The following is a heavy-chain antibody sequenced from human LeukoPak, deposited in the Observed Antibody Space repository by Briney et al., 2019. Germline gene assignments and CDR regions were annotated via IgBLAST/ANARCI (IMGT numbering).Heavy chain of an antibody. V-gene: IGHV4-59*01. CDR2: IYYSGST. CDR3: AGLSVRFDAFDI. CDR1: GGSISSYY. Sequence: SETLSLTCTVSGGSISSYYWSWIRQPPGKGLEWIGYIYYSGSTNYNPSLKSRVTISVDTSKNQFSLKLSSVTAADTAVYYGAGLSVRFDAFDIWGQGTMVTVSS. J-gene: IGHJ3*02.